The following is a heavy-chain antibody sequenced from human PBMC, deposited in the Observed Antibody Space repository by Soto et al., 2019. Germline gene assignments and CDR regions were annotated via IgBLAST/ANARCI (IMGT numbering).Heavy chain of an antibody. CDR3: ARQSIYSGYDSDH. D-gene: IGHD5-12*01. V-gene: IGHV3-48*02. CDR1: GFTFSSYS. CDR2: ISSSSTTI. J-gene: IGHJ5*02. Sequence: EVQLVESGGGLVQPGGSLRLSCAASGFTFSSYSMNWVRQAPGKGLEWVSYISSSSTTIYYADSVKGRFTFSRDNAKNSLYLQMNSLRDEDTAVYYCARQSIYSGYDSDHWGQGTMVTVSS.